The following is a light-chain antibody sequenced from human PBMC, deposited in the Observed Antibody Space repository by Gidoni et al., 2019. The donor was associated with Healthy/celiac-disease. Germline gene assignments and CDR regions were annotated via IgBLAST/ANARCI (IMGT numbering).Light chain of an antibody. CDR3: QQYYSTPLT. V-gene: IGKV4-1*01. Sequence: DIVMTQSPESLAVSLGERATINCKSSQRVFYSSNNKNYLAWYQQKPGQPPKLLIYWASTRESGVPDRFSGSGSGTDFTLTISSLQAEDVAVYYCQQYYSTPLTFGGXTKLEIK. CDR2: WAS. J-gene: IGKJ4*01. CDR1: QRVFYSSNNKNY.